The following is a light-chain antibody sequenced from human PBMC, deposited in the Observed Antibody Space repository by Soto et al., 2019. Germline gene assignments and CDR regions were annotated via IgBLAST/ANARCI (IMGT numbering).Light chain of an antibody. J-gene: IGLJ7*01. V-gene: IGLV1-44*01. CDR3: AAWDDSLKEPV. Sequence: QSVLTQPPSVSGTPGQRVTISCSGSSFNIGSNTVNWYQQLPGTAPKLLIYSNSQRPSGVPDRFSGSKSGTAASLAISGLQSEDEADYYCAAWDDSLKEPVFGGGTQLTVL. CDR1: SFNIGSNT. CDR2: SNS.